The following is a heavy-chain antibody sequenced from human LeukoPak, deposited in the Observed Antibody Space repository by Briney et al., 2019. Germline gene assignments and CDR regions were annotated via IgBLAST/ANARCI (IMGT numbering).Heavy chain of an antibody. V-gene: IGHV1-69*05. J-gene: IGHJ6*03. CDR2: IIPIFGTA. D-gene: IGHD6-19*01. CDR3: AREGQGLGYSSLGTYYYYMDV. Sequence: ASVKVSCKASGGTFSSYAISWVRQAPGQGLEWMGGIIPIFGTANYAQKFQGRVTITTDESTSTAYMELSSLRSEDTAVYYCAREGQGLGYSSLGTYYYYMDVWGKGTTVTVSS. CDR1: GGTFSSYA.